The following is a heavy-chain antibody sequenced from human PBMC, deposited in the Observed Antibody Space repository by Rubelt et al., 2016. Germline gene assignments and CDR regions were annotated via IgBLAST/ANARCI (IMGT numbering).Heavy chain of an antibody. D-gene: IGHD2-2*01. V-gene: IGHV4-34*01. CDR2: IYYSGST. CDR1: GGSFSGYY. J-gene: IGHJ5*02. Sequence: QVQLQQWGAGLLKPSETLSLTCAVYGGSFSGYYWGWIRQPPGKGLEWIGSIYYSGSTYYNPSLKSQVTVSGERAKNQFALKLSSVTAADTAVYYCARHSHNGSSTSCGLNWFDPWGQGTLVTVSS. CDR3: ARHSHNGSSTSCGLNWFDP.